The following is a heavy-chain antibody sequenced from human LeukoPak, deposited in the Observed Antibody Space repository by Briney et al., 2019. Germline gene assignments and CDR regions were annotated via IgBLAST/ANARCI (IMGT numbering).Heavy chain of an antibody. CDR1: DDSINSGSYF. CDR2: LYYGGNT. V-gene: IGHV4-39*01. Sequence: SETLSLTCTVSDDSINSGSYFWDWIRQPPGKGLEWIGNLYYGGNTHYNPSLKSRVTISADTSNNQFSLNLSSVTATDTAVYYCVRHRRPGYGGSENAFDIWGQGTMVTVYS. CDR3: VRHRRPGYGGSENAFDI. D-gene: IGHD5-12*01. J-gene: IGHJ3*02.